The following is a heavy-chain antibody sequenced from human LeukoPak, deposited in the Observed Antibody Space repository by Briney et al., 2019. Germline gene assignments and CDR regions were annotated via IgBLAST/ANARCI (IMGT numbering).Heavy chain of an antibody. V-gene: IGHV3-48*04. CDR2: LSSTSSNI. Sequence: GGYLRLSSAASGFTFRNFGMDWVRQAPGKGREWGSYLSSTSSNIAYADSVKGRFTISRDNVKNSLYLQINSLRVEDTSVYYCARGGAARPDYWGQGTLVTVSS. CDR1: GFTFRNFG. J-gene: IGHJ4*02. CDR3: ARGGAARPDY. D-gene: IGHD6-6*01.